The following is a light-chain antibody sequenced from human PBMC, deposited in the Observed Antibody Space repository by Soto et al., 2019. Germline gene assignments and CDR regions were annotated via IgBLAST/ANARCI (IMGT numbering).Light chain of an antibody. CDR2: GAS. CDR3: GQFVSAPPRT. CDR1: QSVRSNY. V-gene: IGKV3-20*01. J-gene: IGKJ1*01. Sequence: EIVLTQSPGTLSLSPGGRAILSCRASQSVRSNYLSWYQQKPGQPPRLLIYGASSRATGIPDRFSGSGSGTDFTLTISRLEPEDFAVYYCGQFVSAPPRTFGEGTKVDIK.